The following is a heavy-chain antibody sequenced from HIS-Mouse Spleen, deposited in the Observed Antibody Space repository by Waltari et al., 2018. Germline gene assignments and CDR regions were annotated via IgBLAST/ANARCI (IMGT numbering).Heavy chain of an antibody. D-gene: IGHD1-26*01. J-gene: IGHJ4*02. CDR3: ARSYSGSYFDY. CDR2: INPNRGGR. Sequence: QVQLVQSGAEVKKPGASVKVSCKASGYTFTGYYMHWVRQAPRQGLEWMGWINPNRGGRNYAQKFQGRVTMTRDTSISTAYMELSRLRSDDTAVYYCARSYSGSYFDYWGQGTLVTVSS. V-gene: IGHV1-2*02. CDR1: GYTFTGYY.